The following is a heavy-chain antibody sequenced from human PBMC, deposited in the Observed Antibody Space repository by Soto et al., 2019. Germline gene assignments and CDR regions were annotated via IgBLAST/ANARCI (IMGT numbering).Heavy chain of an antibody. CDR2: IYYSGST. Sequence: NPSETLSLTCTVSGGSISSGGYYWSWIRQHPGKGLEWIGYIYYSGSTYYNPSLKSRVTISVDTSKNQFSLKLSSVTAADTAVYYCARDARTPEDYYYYGMDVWGQGTTVTVSS. CDR3: ARDARTPEDYYYYGMDV. J-gene: IGHJ6*02. V-gene: IGHV4-31*03. CDR1: GGSISSGGYY.